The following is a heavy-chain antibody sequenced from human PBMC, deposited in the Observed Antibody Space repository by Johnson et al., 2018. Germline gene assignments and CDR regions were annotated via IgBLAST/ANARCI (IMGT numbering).Heavy chain of an antibody. J-gene: IGHJ6*03. CDR2: SGST. CDR1: GGSISGYY. D-gene: IGHD3-9*01. Sequence: QVQLQESGPGLVKXSETLSLTCSVSGGSISGYYWSWVRQPPGKGLEWIGYSGSTDYNPSLKSRITISVDRSKSQFPLKLRSVTAAYTAVYYCARSPTDVLTGYYYMDVWGKGTTVIVSS. CDR3: ARSPTDVLTGYYYMDV. V-gene: IGHV4-59*01.